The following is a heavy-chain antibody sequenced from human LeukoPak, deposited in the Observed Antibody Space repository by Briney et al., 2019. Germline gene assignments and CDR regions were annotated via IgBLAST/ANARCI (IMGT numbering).Heavy chain of an antibody. V-gene: IGHV3-30*02. J-gene: IGHJ6*02. Sequence: GGSLRLSCAASGFTFSNYAMSWVRQAPGKGLEWVAFIRYDGSNKYYADSVKGRFTISRDNSKNTLYLQMNSLRAEDTAVYYCAKDRGTMVRGVSAPDYYYGMDVWGQGTTVTVSS. CDR2: IRYDGSNK. CDR3: AKDRGTMVRGVSAPDYYYGMDV. D-gene: IGHD3-10*01. CDR1: GFTFSNYA.